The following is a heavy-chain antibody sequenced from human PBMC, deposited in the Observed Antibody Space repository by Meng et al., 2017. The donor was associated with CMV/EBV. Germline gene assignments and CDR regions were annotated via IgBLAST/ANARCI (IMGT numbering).Heavy chain of an antibody. D-gene: IGHD2-2*01. CDR2: INPNSGGT. J-gene: IGHJ6*02. V-gene: IGHV1-2*02. Sequence: ASVKVSCKASGYTFTSYYMHWVRQAPGQGLEWMGWINPNSGGTNYAQKFQGRVTMTRDTSISTAYMELSRLRSDDTAVYYCARDLGIVVVPADYYYGMDVWGQGTTVTVSS. CDR3: ARDLGIVVVPADYYYGMDV. CDR1: GYTFTSYY.